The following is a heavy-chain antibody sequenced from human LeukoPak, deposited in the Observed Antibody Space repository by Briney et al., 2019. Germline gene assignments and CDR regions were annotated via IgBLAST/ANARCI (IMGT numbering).Heavy chain of an antibody. CDR2: ISSNGGAT. CDR1: GFTFSSYS. V-gene: IGHV3-64*01. J-gene: IGHJ3*02. Sequence: GGSLRLSCAASGFTFSSYSMNWVRQAPGKGLEYVSGISSNGGATYYANSVKGRFTISRDNSKNTLYLQMGSLRAEDMAVYYCARVRRQQLVRDAFDIWGQGTMVTVS. CDR3: ARVRRQQLVRDAFDI. D-gene: IGHD6-13*01.